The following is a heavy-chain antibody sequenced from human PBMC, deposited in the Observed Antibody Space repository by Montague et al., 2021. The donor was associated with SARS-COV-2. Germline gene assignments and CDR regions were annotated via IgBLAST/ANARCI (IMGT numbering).Heavy chain of an antibody. D-gene: IGHD4-23*01. CDR1: GGSIDGNH. CDR2: IGST. J-gene: IGHJ4*02. CDR3: AMLYGGGGGRGY. V-gene: IGHV4-59*01. Sequence: SETLSLTCTVSGGSIDGNHWTWVRQSPGKGLEWIGRIGSTNYNPSLESRISTSVDTSKSQFSLNLASVTAADSAIYYCAMLYGGGGGRGYWGQGTLVTVSS.